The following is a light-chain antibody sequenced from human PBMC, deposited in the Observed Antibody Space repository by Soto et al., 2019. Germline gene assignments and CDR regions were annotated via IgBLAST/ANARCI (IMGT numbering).Light chain of an antibody. V-gene: IGKV4-1*01. Sequence: DIVMTQSPDSLAVSLGERATINCKSSQSVLYISNNKNYLAWYQQKPGQPPKLLIYWASTRESGVPDRFSGSGYGTDFTLTISSLQAEDVAVYYCQQYYSPWTFGQGTKVEIK. CDR3: QQYYSPWT. J-gene: IGKJ1*01. CDR2: WAS. CDR1: QSVLYISNNKNY.